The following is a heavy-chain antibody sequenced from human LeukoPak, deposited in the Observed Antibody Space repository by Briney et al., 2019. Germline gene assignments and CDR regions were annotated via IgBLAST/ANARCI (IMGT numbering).Heavy chain of an antibody. CDR3: AREGGRLLWFGELFGDAFDI. J-gene: IGHJ3*02. V-gene: IGHV3-20*04. CDR1: GFTFDDYG. D-gene: IGHD3-10*01. Sequence: GGSLRLSCAASGFTFDDYGMSWVRQAPGKGLEWVSGINWNGGSTGYADSVKGRFTISRDNAKNSLYLQMNSLRAEDTALYYCAREGGRLLWFGELFGDAFDIWGQGTMVTVSS. CDR2: INWNGGST.